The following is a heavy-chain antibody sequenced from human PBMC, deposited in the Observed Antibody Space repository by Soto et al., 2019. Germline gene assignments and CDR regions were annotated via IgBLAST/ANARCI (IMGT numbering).Heavy chain of an antibody. V-gene: IGHV3-23*01. CDR3: ARWSYLDY. J-gene: IGHJ4*02. D-gene: IGHD3-3*01. CDR2: ISGSDGKT. Sequence: GSLSLSCAASGFSFGSYALSWVRQAPGTGLERVSTISGSDGKTFYSDSVKGRFSISRDTSQSTLYLQMNSLRADDTAMYYCARWSYLDYWGQGTRVTVSS. CDR1: GFSFGSYA.